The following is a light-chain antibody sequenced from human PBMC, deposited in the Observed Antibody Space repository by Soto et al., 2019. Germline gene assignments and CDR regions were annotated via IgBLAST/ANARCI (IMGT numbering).Light chain of an antibody. V-gene: IGLV2-14*01. J-gene: IGLJ1*01. CDR3: SSYTTSNTRQIV. CDR2: DVS. CDR1: SSDVGGYNY. Sequence: QSVLTQPASGSGSPGQSSTISCTGTSSDVGGYNYVSWYQQHPGKAPKFMIYDVSKRPSGVCNRFSGSKSGNTASLTISGLQAEDEADYYCSSYTTSNTRQIVFGTGTKVTVL.